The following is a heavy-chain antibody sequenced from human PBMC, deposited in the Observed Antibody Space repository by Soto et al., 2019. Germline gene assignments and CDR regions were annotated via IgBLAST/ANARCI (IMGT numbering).Heavy chain of an antibody. CDR2: IRRKTDGEPT. CDR3: TTELGSFWSGHSFDL. V-gene: IGHV3-15*07. J-gene: IGHJ4*02. D-gene: IGHD6-19*01. CDR1: GLTFINAW. Sequence: EVQLVESGGGLVDPGGSLRLSCAASGLTFINAWMTWVRQSPGKGLDWVGRIRRKTDGEPTDYAAPVKGRFTISRDDSKTTLSLQMTSLQTEDTAVYFCTTELGSFWSGHSFDLWGQGTLDTVSS.